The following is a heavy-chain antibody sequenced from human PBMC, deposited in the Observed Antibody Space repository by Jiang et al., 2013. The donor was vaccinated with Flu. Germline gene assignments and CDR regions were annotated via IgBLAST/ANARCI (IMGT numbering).Heavy chain of an antibody. Sequence: QTLSLTCAISGDSVSSDSAAWNWIRQSPSRGLEWLGRTYYRSKWSTDYAVSVRSRITINPDTANNQFSLQLNSVTPEDTAVYYCARVPTYDSSGYKNLFDPWGQEPWSPSPQ. V-gene: IGHV6-1*01. CDR3: ARVPTYDSSGYKNLFDP. CDR2: TYYRSKWST. J-gene: IGHJ5*02. CDR1: GDSVSSDSAA. D-gene: IGHD3-22*01.